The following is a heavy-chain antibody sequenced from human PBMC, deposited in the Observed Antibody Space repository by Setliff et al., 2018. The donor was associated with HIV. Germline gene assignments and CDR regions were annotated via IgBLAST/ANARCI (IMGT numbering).Heavy chain of an antibody. CDR1: DGSFSSDY. Sequence: PSETLSLTCTVSDGSFSSDYWTLIRQTPGKGLEWIGYIYYSGSTKYNPSLTSRVTISVDTSKNHFSLKLTSVTAADTAVYYCARAEMATIVAFDIWGQGTMVTVSS. J-gene: IGHJ3*02. CDR3: ARAEMATIVAFDI. D-gene: IGHD5-12*01. CDR2: IYYSGST. V-gene: IGHV4-59*01.